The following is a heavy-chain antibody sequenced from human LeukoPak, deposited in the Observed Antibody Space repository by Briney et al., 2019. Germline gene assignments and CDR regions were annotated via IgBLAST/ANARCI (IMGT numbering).Heavy chain of an antibody. CDR3: ARGFWGVYGDGYDY. J-gene: IGHJ4*02. CDR1: GFTFSNYG. V-gene: IGHV3-48*03. D-gene: IGHD4-17*01. Sequence: GGSLRLSCAASGFTFSNYGMSWVRQAPGKGLEWVSFISSSGSTKYYADSVKGRFTISRDNAKNSLYLQMTSLRAEDTAVYYCARGFWGVYGDGYDYWGQGTLVTVSS. CDR2: ISSSGSTK.